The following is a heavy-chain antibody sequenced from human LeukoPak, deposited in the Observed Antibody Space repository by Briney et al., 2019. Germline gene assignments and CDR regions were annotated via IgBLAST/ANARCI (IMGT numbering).Heavy chain of an antibody. CDR3: ARDTSPLRFLEWLLALDY. CDR1: GFTLSSYS. J-gene: IGHJ4*02. Sequence: GGSLRLSCAASGFTLSSYSMNWVRQAPGKGLEWVSSISSSSSYIYYADSVKGRFTISRDNAKNSLYLQMNSLRAEDTAVYYCARDTSPLRFLEWLLALDYWGQGTLVTVSS. CDR2: ISSSSSYI. D-gene: IGHD3-3*01. V-gene: IGHV3-21*01.